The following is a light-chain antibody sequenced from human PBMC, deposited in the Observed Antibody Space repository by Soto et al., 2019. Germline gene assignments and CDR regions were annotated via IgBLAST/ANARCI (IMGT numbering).Light chain of an antibody. CDR2: PAS. J-gene: IGKJ4*01. CDR3: QQADSFPLT. CDR1: QGIRSY. V-gene: IGKV1-12*01. Sequence: DIQMTQSPSSVSASIGDRVTITCRSSQGIRSYLASYQQTPGKAPKLLIYPASSLRSGVPSRFSGSGSGTDFTLTISSLEAEDFAIYYCQQADSFPLTFGGGTKVDIK.